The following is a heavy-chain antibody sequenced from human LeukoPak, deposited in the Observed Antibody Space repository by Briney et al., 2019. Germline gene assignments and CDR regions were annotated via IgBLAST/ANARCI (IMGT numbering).Heavy chain of an antibody. CDR3: AKIGELLWFGELLWSFDY. CDR1: GFTFSSYA. CDR2: ISGSGGST. D-gene: IGHD3-10*01. J-gene: IGHJ4*02. Sequence: GGSLRLSCAASGFTFSSYAMSWVRQAPGKGLEWVSAISGSGGSTYYADPVKGRFTISRDNSKNTLYLQMNSLRAEDTAVYYCAKIGELLWFGELLWSFDYWGQGTLVTVSS. V-gene: IGHV3-23*01.